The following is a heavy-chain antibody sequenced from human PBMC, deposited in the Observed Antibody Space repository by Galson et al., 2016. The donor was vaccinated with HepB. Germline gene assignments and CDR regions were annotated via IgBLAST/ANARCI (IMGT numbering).Heavy chain of an antibody. V-gene: IGHV3-21*01. CDR3: ARVKQWLVDYFDY. Sequence: SLRLSCAASGFTFSSYSMNWVRQTPGKGLEWVSSISSSSSYIYYADSVKGRFTISRDNAKNSLYLQMNSLRAEDTAVYYCARVKQWLVDYFDYWGQGTLVTVSS. D-gene: IGHD6-19*01. CDR1: GFTFSSYS. J-gene: IGHJ4*02. CDR2: ISSSSSYI.